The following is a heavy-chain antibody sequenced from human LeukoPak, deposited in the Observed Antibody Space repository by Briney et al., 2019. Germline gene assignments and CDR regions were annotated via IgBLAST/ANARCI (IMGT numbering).Heavy chain of an antibody. CDR3: AKDTTPYY. CDR2: ISGNGGST. D-gene: IGHD1-26*01. V-gene: IGHV3-23*01. J-gene: IGHJ4*02. Sequence: GGSLRLSCAASGFTFSSFAMTWVRQAPGKGLEWVSGISGNGGSTYYADSVRGRFTISRDNSKNTIYLQMSSLRDEDTAVYYCAKDTTPYYWGQGTLVTVSS. CDR1: GFTFSSFA.